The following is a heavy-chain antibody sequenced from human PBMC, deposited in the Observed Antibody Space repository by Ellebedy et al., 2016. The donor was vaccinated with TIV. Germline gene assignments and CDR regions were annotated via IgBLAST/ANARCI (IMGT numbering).Heavy chain of an antibody. J-gene: IGHJ4*02. D-gene: IGHD5-12*01. CDR3: ARDRDRGSGYLDC. CDR1: GGSFSGYY. CDR2: INHSGST. V-gene: IGHV4-34*01. Sequence: SETLSLTCAVYGGSFSGYYWSWIRQPPGKGLEWIGEINHSGSTNYNPSLKSRVTISVDTSKNQFSLKLTSVTAADTAVYYCARDRDRGSGYLDCWGQGTLVTVSS.